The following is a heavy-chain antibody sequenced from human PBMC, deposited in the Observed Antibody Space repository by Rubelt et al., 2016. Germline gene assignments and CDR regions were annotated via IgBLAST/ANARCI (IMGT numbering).Heavy chain of an antibody. J-gene: IGHJ4*02. V-gene: IGHV1-2*06. CDR1: GYTFTGYY. D-gene: IGHD6-19*01. CDR3: ARESSSGWYIDY. Sequence: QVQLVQSGAEVKKPGASVKVSCKASGYTFTGYYMHWVRQAPGQGLEWVGRINPNSGGTNYAQKSQGRVTMTRVTSITTAYMGLSRLRSDDTAVFYGARESSSGWYIDYWGQGTLVTVSS. CDR2: INPNSGGT.